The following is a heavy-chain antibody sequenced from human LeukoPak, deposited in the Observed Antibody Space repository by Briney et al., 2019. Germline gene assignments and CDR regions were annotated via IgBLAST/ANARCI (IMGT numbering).Heavy chain of an antibody. J-gene: IGHJ4*02. D-gene: IGHD1-26*01. V-gene: IGHV3-74*01. CDR3: ARSWDARLNFDY. Sequence: GGSLRLSCAASGFTFRNYWMHWVRQAPGKGLVWVSRINSDGSSTSYADSVKGRFTISRDNAKNTLYLQMNSLRAEDTAVYYCARSWDARLNFDYWGQGTLVTVSS. CDR2: INSDGSST. CDR1: GFTFRNYW.